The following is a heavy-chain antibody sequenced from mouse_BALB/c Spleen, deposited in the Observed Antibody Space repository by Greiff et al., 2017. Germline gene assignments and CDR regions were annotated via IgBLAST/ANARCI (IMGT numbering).Heavy chain of an antibody. D-gene: IGHD2-14*01. J-gene: IGHJ4*01. CDR1: GYTFTSYW. V-gene: IGHV1-69*02. CDR3: ARRDYRYGYYAMDY. CDR2: IDPSDSET. Sequence: QVQLQQPGAELVKPGAPVKLSCKASGYTFTSYWMNWVKQRPGRGLEWIGRIDPSDSETHYNQKFKDKATLTVDKSSSTAYIQLSSLTSEDSAVYYCARRDYRYGYYAMDYWGQGTSVTVSS.